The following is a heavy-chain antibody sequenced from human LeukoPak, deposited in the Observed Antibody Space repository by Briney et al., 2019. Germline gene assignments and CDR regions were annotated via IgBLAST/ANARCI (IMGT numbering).Heavy chain of an antibody. CDR1: GFTLRSYA. V-gene: IGHV3-23*01. J-gene: IGHJ4*02. D-gene: IGHD3-10*01. CDR3: AKMTDSTPYSSGTFDS. CDR2: ISDTGDKI. Sequence: GGSLRLSCSASGFTLRSYAMGWVRQAPGKGLEWVSAISDTGDKIYYADSVKGRFTISRDNSRNTLYLQMSRLRAEDTALFYCAKMTDSTPYSSGTFDSWGQGTLVTVSS.